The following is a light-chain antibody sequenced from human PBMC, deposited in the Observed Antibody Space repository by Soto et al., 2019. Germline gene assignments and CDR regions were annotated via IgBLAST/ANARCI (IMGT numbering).Light chain of an antibody. CDR1: QSVSSN. CDR2: GAS. Sequence: MTQSPSTLSASVGDRVTITCRASQSVSSNLAWYQQKPGQAPRLLIYGASTRATGIPARFSGSGSGTEFTLTISSLQSEDFAVYYCQQYNNWPPRGTFGQGTKVDIK. J-gene: IGKJ1*01. V-gene: IGKV3-15*01. CDR3: QQYNNWPPRGT.